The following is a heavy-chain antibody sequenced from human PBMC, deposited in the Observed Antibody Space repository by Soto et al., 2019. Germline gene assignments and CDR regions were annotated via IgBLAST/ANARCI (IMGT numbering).Heavy chain of an antibody. J-gene: IGHJ2*01. V-gene: IGHV4-59*01. Sequence: QVQLQESGPGLVKPSETLSLTCTVSGGSISSYYWSWIRQPPGKGLEWIGYIYYSGSTNYNPTLKVRVTISVDTSKNQFSLTLSSVTAADTAVYYCARFNWYFDPWGRGTLVTVSS. CDR3: ARFNWYFDP. CDR1: GGSISSYY. CDR2: IYYSGST.